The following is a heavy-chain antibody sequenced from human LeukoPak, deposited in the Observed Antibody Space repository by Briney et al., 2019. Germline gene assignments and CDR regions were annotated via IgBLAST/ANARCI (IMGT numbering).Heavy chain of an antibody. CDR2: ITTSDGNT. J-gene: IGHJ4*02. V-gene: IGHV3-23*01. CDR1: GFTFSSYT. D-gene: IGHD7-27*01. Sequence: GGSLRPSCAASGFTFSSYTMSWVRQAPGKGLEWVSTITTSDGNTYYADSAKGRFTVSRDNSKNTLYLQMNSLRAEDTGVYYCAKDGGLWVSAHWGDSWGRGTLVTVSS. CDR3: AKDGGLWVSAHWGDS.